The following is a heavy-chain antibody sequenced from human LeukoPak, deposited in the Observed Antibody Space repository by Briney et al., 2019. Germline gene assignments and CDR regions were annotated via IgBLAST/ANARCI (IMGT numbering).Heavy chain of an antibody. Sequence: SETLSLTCAVYGGSFSGYYWSWIRQPPGKGLEWIGYIYYSGSTNYNPSLKSRVTISVDTSKNQFSLKLSSVTAADTAVYYCAREIKEWELAFDYWGQGTLVTVSS. CDR3: AREIKEWELAFDY. CDR1: GGSFSGYY. V-gene: IGHV4-59*01. CDR2: IYYSGST. J-gene: IGHJ4*02. D-gene: IGHD1-26*01.